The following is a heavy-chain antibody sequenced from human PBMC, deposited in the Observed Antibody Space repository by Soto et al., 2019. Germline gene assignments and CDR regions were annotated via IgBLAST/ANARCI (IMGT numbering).Heavy chain of an antibody. CDR3: ARTLRLITMIVVAADAFDI. V-gene: IGHV1-69*12. CDR1: GGTFSSYA. D-gene: IGHD3-22*01. CDR2: IIPIFGTA. J-gene: IGHJ3*02. Sequence: QVQLVQSGAEVKKPGSSVKVSCKASGGTFSSYAISWVRQAPGQGLEWMGGIIPIFGTANYAQKFQGRVTITADESTSTAYMELSSLRSEDTAVYYCARTLRLITMIVVAADAFDIWGQGTMVTVSS.